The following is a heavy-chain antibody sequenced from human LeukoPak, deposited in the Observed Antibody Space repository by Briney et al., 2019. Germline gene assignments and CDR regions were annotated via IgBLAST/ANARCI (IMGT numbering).Heavy chain of an antibody. D-gene: IGHD2-15*01. CDR2: ISSSSSYI. Sequence: PGGSLRLSCAASGFTFSSYSMNWVRQAPGKGLEWVSSISSSSSYIYYADSVTGRFTISRDNAKNSLYLQMNSLRADDTAVYYCARDTDLEAAFDYWGQGTLVTVSS. CDR1: GFTFSSYS. CDR3: ARDTDLEAAFDY. J-gene: IGHJ4*02. V-gene: IGHV3-21*01.